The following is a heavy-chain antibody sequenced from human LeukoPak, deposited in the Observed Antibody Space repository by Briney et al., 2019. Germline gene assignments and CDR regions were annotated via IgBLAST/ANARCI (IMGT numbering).Heavy chain of an antibody. D-gene: IGHD6-19*01. Sequence: PGGSLRLSCAASGFTFDDYAMHWVRQAPGKGLEWVSGISWNSGSIGYADSVKGRFTISRDKAKSSLYLQMNSLTAEDTALYYCAKTSSSRYYYFDYWGQGTLVTVSS. CDR3: AKTSSSRYYYFDY. CDR1: GFTFDDYA. CDR2: ISWNSGSI. J-gene: IGHJ4*02. V-gene: IGHV3-9*01.